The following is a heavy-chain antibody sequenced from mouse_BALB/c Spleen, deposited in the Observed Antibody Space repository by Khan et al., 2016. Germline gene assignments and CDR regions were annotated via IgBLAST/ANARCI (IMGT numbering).Heavy chain of an antibody. CDR3: AILYGSSYEGPAY. V-gene: IGHV1-4*01. J-gene: IGHJ3*01. CDR2: INPSSGYT. D-gene: IGHD1-1*01. Sequence: QVQLQQSGAELARPGASVKMSCKASGYTFTSYTMHWVKQRPGQGLEWIGYINPSSGYTNYNQKFKDKATLTADKSSSPASMQLSSLTSEDSAVYYCAILYGSSYEGPAYWGQGTLVTVSA. CDR1: GYTFTSYT.